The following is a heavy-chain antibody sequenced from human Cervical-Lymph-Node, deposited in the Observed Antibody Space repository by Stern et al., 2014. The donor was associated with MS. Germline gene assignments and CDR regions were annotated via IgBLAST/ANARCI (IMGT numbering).Heavy chain of an antibody. J-gene: IGHJ4*02. V-gene: IGHV4-59*01. D-gene: IGHD6-13*01. CDR2: IYHSGIT. CDR1: GGSISSYY. Sequence: QVQLQDSGPGLVKPSETLSLTCTVSGGSISSYYWSWIRQPPGKGLEWIGNIYHSGITNYNPSLKSRVTMSFDTSKKQFSLKLNSVTVADTAIYYCARGVSWLDYWGQGTLVTVSS. CDR3: ARGVSWLDY.